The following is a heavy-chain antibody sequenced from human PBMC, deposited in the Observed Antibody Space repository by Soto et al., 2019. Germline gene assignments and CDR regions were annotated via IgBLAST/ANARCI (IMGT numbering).Heavy chain of an antibody. V-gene: IGHV2-5*02. Sequence: QITLKESGPTLVKPTQTLTLTCTFAGFSLSTSGVGVGWIRQPPGKALELLAFIYWDDDKRFSPSLKSRLTISKDTSKNQLVLTMTNMDPVDTATYYCAHRGGSVLNFDYLGQGTLVTVSS. CDR3: AHRGGSVLNFDY. J-gene: IGHJ4*02. D-gene: IGHD6-19*01. CDR2: IYWDDDK. CDR1: GFSLSTSGVG.